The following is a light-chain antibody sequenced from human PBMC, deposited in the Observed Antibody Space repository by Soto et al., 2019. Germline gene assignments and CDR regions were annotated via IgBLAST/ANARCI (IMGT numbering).Light chain of an antibody. V-gene: IGLV2-14*01. CDR1: SRDVGSYNS. Sequence: QSALTQPASVSGSPGQSITISCTGTSRDVGSYNSVSWYQQHPGKGPRLMVYEVSNRPSGVSHRFSGSKSGNTASLTISGLQAEDEAEYYCSSYTGGNPSDVFGTGTKLTVL. CDR3: SSYTGGNPSDV. CDR2: EVS. J-gene: IGLJ1*01.